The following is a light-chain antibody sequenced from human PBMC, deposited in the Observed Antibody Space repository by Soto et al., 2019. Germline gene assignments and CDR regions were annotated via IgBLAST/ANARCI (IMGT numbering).Light chain of an antibody. Sequence: EIGMTQSPATLSVSPGERANLSCRASESVSSNLAWYQQKPGQAPRLLIYGASTRATGIPARFSGSGSGTEFTLTISSLQSEDFALYYCQQYNNWLTFGGGTKVEIK. CDR2: GAS. J-gene: IGKJ4*01. V-gene: IGKV3-15*01. CDR3: QQYNNWLT. CDR1: ESVSSN.